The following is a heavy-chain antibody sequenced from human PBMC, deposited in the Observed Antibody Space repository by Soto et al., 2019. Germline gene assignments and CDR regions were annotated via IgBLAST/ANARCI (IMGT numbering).Heavy chain of an antibody. CDR1: GGSVSSGDYY. J-gene: IGHJ5*02. V-gene: IGHV4-30-4*01. CDR3: ARDRVAVAVGDA. Sequence: QVQLQESGPGLVKASQTLSLTCNVSGGSVSSGDYYWSWIRQPPGKGLEWIGYISHSGSTYSNPSLKGRLAMSIDTSENQFSLPLRSVTAADTAVYFCARDRVAVAVGDAWGPGTLVTVSS. D-gene: IGHD2-15*01. CDR2: ISHSGST.